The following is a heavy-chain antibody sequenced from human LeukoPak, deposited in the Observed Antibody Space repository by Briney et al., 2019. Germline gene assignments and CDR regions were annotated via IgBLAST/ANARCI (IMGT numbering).Heavy chain of an antibody. J-gene: IGHJ4*02. CDR2: IYYSGST. V-gene: IGHV4-59*01. CDR3: ARGVPTWYYYDSSGYYAISFDY. Sequence: SETLSLTCTVSGGSISSYYWSWIRQPPGQGQEWIGYIYYSGSTNYNPSLKRRVTISVDTSNNQFSRKLSSVTAADTAVYYCARGVPTWYYYDSSGYYAISFDYWGQGTLVTVSS. CDR1: GGSISSYY. D-gene: IGHD3-22*01.